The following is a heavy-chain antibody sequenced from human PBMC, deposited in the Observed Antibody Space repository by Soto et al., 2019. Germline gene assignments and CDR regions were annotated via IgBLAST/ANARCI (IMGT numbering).Heavy chain of an antibody. CDR2: IYHSGST. CDR1: GGSISSGGYS. Sequence: LQLQESGSGLVKPSQTLSLTCAVSGGSISSGGYSWSWIRQPPGKGLEWIGYIYHSGSTYYNPSLKSRVTISVDRSKNQFSLKLSSVTAADTAVYYCARERIAARYFDLWGRGTLVTVSS. CDR3: ARERIAARYFDL. J-gene: IGHJ2*01. D-gene: IGHD6-6*01. V-gene: IGHV4-30-2*01.